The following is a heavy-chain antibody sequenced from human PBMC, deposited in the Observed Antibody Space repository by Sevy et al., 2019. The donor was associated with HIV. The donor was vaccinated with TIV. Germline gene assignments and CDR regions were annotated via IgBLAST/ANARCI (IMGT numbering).Heavy chain of an antibody. Sequence: GGSLRLSCAASGFTLRSYAMHWVRQAPGKGLEWVAFIRYDGSTKYYADSVKGRFTISRDNSKNTLYLQMNSLRGDDTSLYYCAKGLGMVQGALLSDDIWGQGTMVTVS. J-gene: IGHJ3*02. V-gene: IGHV3-30*02. CDR3: AKGLGMVQGALLSDDI. D-gene: IGHD3-10*01. CDR2: IRYDGSTK. CDR1: GFTLRSYA.